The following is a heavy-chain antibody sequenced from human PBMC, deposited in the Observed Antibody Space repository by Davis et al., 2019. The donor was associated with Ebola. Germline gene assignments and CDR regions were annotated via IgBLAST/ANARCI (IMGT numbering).Heavy chain of an antibody. J-gene: IGHJ4*02. D-gene: IGHD1-1*01. Sequence: SETLSLTCSVPGGSITSSTRYYWSWIRQPPGKGLEWIGEINHSGSTNYNPSLKSRVTISVDTSKNQFSLKLSSVTAADTAVYYCARGLYPWELDYWGQGTLVTVSS. V-gene: IGHV4-34*01. CDR1: GGSITSSTRYY. CDR2: INHSGST. CDR3: ARGLYPWELDY.